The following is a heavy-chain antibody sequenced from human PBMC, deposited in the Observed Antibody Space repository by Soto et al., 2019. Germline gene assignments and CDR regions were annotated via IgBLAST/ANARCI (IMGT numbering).Heavy chain of an antibody. CDR1: GFTFSSYS. J-gene: IGHJ6*02. Sequence: GGSLRLSCSASGFTFSSYSIHWVRQAPGKGLEYVSAISSNGDSAYYADSLKGRFTISRDNSKNTLYLQMSSLRADDTAVYYCVKGVVGATTYYYYGLDVWGQGTTVTVSS. V-gene: IGHV3-64D*08. D-gene: IGHD1-26*01. CDR3: VKGVVGATTYYYYGLDV. CDR2: ISSNGDSA.